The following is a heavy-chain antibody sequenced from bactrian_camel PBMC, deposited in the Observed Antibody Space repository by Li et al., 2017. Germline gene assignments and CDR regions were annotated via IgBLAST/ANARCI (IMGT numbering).Heavy chain of an antibody. D-gene: IGHD3*01. CDR3: AANRRSGYDKLDVRAYAF. J-gene: IGHJ4*01. Sequence: HVQLVESGGGSALAGGSVRLSCAASGYTFNTYSWFRQAPGQEREGVASISADGHPRVMPSLKGRFTISKDKSKNTLHLSVNSLKAEDTGIYYSAANRRSGYDKLDVRAYAFWGQGTQVTVS. CDR2: ISADGHP. V-gene: IGHV3S55*01. CDR1: GYTFNTY.